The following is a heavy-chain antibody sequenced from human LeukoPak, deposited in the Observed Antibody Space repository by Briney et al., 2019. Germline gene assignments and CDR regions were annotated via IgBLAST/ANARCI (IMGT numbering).Heavy chain of an antibody. CDR1: GFTFSRYW. D-gene: IGHD3-9*01. J-gene: IGHJ3*02. Sequence: PGGSLRLSCAASGFTFSRYWMSWVRQAPGKGLEWVANIKQDGSEKYYVDSVKGRFTISRDNAKNSLYLQMNSLRAEDTAVYYCARECTICLGAFDIWGQGTMVTVSS. CDR3: ARECTICLGAFDI. CDR2: IKQDGSEK. V-gene: IGHV3-7*01.